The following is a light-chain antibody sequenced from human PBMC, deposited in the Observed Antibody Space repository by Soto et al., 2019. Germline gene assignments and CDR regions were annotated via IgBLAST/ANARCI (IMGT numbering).Light chain of an antibody. CDR3: QSLGTGIQV. Sequence: QPVLTQSPSASASLGASVKLTGTLSSGYSTYAIAWHQQQSEKGPRFLMKINYDGTHSKGDGFFDRFSGSSSGAERHLTISSLQSEDEADYYCQSLGTGIQVFGGGTKLTVL. V-gene: IGLV4-69*01. CDR2: INYDGTH. J-gene: IGLJ3*02. CDR1: SGYSTYA.